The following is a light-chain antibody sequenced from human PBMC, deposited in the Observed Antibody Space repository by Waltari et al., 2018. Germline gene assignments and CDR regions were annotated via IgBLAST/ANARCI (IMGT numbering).Light chain of an antibody. CDR2: DVI. Sequence: QSALTQPASVSGSPGQSITISCTGSRNNIGFYDLVSWYQQHPGKAPKLIFFDVIKRPSGVSDLFSGSKSGNTASLTISGLETEDDADYYCCSYSGSSSFPYVFGPGTKVTVL. CDR3: CSYSGSSSFPYV. V-gene: IGLV2-23*02. J-gene: IGLJ1*01. CDR1: RNNIGFYDL.